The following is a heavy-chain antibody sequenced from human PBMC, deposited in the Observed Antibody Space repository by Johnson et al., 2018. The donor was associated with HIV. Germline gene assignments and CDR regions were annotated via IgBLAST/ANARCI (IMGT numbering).Heavy chain of an antibody. V-gene: IGHV3-30*04. D-gene: IGHD2-15*01. CDR1: GFTFSSYA. J-gene: IGHJ3*02. Sequence: QVQLVESGGGVVQPGRSLRLSCAASGFTFSSYAMHWVRQAPGKGLEWVAVISYDGSNKYYADSVKGRFTISRDNSKNTLYLQMNSLRAEDTAVYYCATPQEGYSAFDIWGQGTTVTVSS. CDR3: ATPQEGYSAFDI. CDR2: ISYDGSNK.